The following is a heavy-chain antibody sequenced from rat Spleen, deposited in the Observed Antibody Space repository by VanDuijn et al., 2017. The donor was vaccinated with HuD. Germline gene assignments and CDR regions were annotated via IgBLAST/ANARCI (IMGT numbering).Heavy chain of an antibody. CDR3: ARLWDS. CDR2: ISYDGSST. CDR1: GFMFSDYY. Sequence: EVELVESGGGLVLPGRSMKLSCAASGFMFSDYYMAWVCQAPTKGLEWVATISYDGSSTYYRDSVKGRFTISRDNAKSTLYLQMDSLRSEDTATYYCARLWDSWGQGVMVTVSS. V-gene: IGHV5-7*01. J-gene: IGHJ2*01.